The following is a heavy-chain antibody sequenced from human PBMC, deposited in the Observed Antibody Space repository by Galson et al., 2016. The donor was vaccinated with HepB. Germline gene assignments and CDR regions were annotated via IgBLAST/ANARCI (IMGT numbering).Heavy chain of an antibody. Sequence: SETLSLTCIVSGGSINNDNHCWGWIRQPPGKGLEWIWSIYYSGNTHYNPSLNSRVTISVDTSKNQFSLRLTSVTASDTAIYYCARNNSGWYTFASWGQGTLVTVSS. CDR2: IYYSGNT. D-gene: IGHD6-19*01. J-gene: IGHJ5*01. CDR1: GGSINNDNHC. V-gene: IGHV4-39*01. CDR3: ARNNSGWYTFAS.